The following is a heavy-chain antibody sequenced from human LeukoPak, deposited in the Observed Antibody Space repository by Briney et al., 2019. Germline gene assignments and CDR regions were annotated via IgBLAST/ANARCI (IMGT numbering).Heavy chain of an antibody. CDR2: FDPEDGET. J-gene: IGHJ4*02. CDR1: GYTLTELS. V-gene: IGHV1-24*01. Sequence: ASVKVSCKVSGYTLTELSMHWVRQAPGKGREWMGGFDPEDGETIYAQKFQGRVTMTEDTSTDTAYMELSSLRSEDTAVYYCATVSSGSYSEFDYWGQGTLVTVSS. D-gene: IGHD1-26*01. CDR3: ATVSSGSYSEFDY.